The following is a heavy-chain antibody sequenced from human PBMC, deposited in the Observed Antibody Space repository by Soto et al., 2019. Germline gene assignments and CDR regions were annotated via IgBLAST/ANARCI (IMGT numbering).Heavy chain of an antibody. J-gene: IGHJ4*02. CDR2: INHSGST. CDR1: GGSSSGYY. V-gene: IGHV4-34*01. CDR3: ARGGRQQLIPTPISYKIDY. Sequence: PSETLFVSCAVSGGSSSGYYWSRIRRPLVKWLEVIWEINHSGSTNCNPSLQSRVTISVPMSKTQFSLKLSSVTAADTAVYYCARGGRQQLIPTPISYKIDYWGQGTLVTVS. D-gene: IGHD6-13*01.